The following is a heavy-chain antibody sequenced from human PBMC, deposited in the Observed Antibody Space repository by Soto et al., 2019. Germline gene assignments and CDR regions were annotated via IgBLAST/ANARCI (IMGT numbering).Heavy chain of an antibody. CDR3: AKEPWRYSSSHTGWFDP. D-gene: IGHD6-13*01. V-gene: IGHV3-30*18. CDR2: ISYDGSNK. CDR1: GFTFSSYG. Sequence: QVQLVESGGGVVQPGRSLRLSCAASGFTFSSYGMHWVRQAPGKGLEWVAVISYDGSNKYYADSVKGRFTISRDNSKNTLYLQMNSLRAEDTAVYYCAKEPWRYSSSHTGWFDPWGQGTLVTVSS. J-gene: IGHJ5*02.